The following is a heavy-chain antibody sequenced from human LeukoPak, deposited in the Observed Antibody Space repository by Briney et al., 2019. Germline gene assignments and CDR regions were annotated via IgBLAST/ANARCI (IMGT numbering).Heavy chain of an antibody. CDR3: ARQPTVKRGVVASNFDY. CDR2: IYYNSIT. J-gene: IGHJ4*02. D-gene: IGHD2-15*01. Sequence: SETLSLTCSVSGGLITSTIHYWAWIRQPPGQDLEWIASIYYNSITDYNASLESPITMSVDTSRNQFSLRLGSVSAADTSVYYCARQPTVKRGVVASNFDYWGQGTLVTVSS. CDR1: GGLITSTIHY. V-gene: IGHV4-39*01.